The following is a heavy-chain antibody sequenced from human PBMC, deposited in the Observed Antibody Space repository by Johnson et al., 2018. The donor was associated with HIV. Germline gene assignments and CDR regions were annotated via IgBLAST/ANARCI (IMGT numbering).Heavy chain of an antibody. V-gene: IGHV3-30*04. J-gene: IGHJ3*02. D-gene: IGHD6-19*01. CDR2: ISYDGSNK. CDR3: ARDPTGWQGLGHDAFDI. CDR1: GFTFSSYA. Sequence: VQLMESGGGVVQPGGSLRLSCAASGFTFSSYAMHWVRQAPGKGLEWVAVISYDGSNKYYADSAQGRFTISRDNSKNTLYLQMNSLRAEDTALYCCARDPTGWQGLGHDAFDIWGQGTMVTVSS.